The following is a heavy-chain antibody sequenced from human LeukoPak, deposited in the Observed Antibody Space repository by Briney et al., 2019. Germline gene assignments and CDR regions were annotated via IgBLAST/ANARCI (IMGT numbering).Heavy chain of an antibody. D-gene: IGHD2-2*01. Sequence: PSGTLSLTCAVSGGSISSNNWWSWVRQPPGKGLEWIGEIYHSGSTSYNPSLKSRVTISVDKSKNQFSLKLSSVTAADTAVYYCARDRNMGRRYCSSTSCWGPFDPWGQGTLVTVSS. CDR1: GGSISSNNW. CDR3: ARDRNMGRRYCSSTSCWGPFDP. CDR2: IYHSGST. V-gene: IGHV4-4*02. J-gene: IGHJ5*02.